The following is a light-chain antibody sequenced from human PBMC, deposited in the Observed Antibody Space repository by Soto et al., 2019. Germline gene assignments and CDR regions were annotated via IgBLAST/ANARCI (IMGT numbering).Light chain of an antibody. CDR2: EVI. V-gene: IGLV2-14*01. J-gene: IGLJ2*01. CDR1: SSDIGGYNY. Sequence: QSALTQPASVSGSPGQSITISCTGTSSDIGGYNYVSWYQQHPGQAPKLLIYEVINRPSGISNRFSASKSGNTASLTISGLQTEDEAHYYCISYTASTTVIFGGGIKLTVL. CDR3: ISYTASTTVI.